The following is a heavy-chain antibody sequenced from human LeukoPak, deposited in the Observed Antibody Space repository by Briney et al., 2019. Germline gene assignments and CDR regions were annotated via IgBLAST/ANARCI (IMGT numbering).Heavy chain of an antibody. D-gene: IGHD2-2*01. Sequence: PGRSLRLSCAASGFTFSSYGMHWVRQAPGKGLEWVAVIWYDGSNKYYADSVKGRFTISRDNSKNTLYLQMNSLRAEDPAVYYCARGECSSTSCYYYYYYGMDVWGQGTTVTVSS. CDR2: IWYDGSNK. CDR1: GFTFSSYG. J-gene: IGHJ6*02. V-gene: IGHV3-33*01. CDR3: ARGECSSTSCYYYYYYGMDV.